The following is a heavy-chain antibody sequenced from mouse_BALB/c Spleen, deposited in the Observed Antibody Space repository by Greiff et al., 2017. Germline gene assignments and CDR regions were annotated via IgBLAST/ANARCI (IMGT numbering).Heavy chain of an antibody. CDR3: ARGDYYGSSYGFAY. Sequence: VKLVESGAELVRPGSSVKISCKASGYAFSSYWMNWVKQRPGQGLEWIGQIYPGDGDTNYNGKFKGKATLTADKSSSTAYMQLSSLTSEDSAVYFCARGDYYGSSYGFAYWGQGTLVTVSA. J-gene: IGHJ3*01. CDR1: GYAFSSYW. CDR2: IYPGDGDT. V-gene: IGHV1-80*01. D-gene: IGHD1-1*01.